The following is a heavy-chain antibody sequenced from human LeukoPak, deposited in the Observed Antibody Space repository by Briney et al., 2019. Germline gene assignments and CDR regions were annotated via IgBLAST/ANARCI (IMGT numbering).Heavy chain of an antibody. CDR1: GGSISSYY. CDR3: ARAGYCSSTSCYDYYYYMDV. CDR2: IYYSGST. V-gene: IGHV4-59*01. Sequence: PSETLSLTCTVSGGSISSYYWSWIRQPPGKGLEWIGYIYYSGSTNYNPSLKSRVTISVDMSKNQFSLKLSSVTAADTAVYYCARAGYCSSTSCYDYYYYMDVWGKGTTVTVSS. J-gene: IGHJ6*03. D-gene: IGHD2-2*01.